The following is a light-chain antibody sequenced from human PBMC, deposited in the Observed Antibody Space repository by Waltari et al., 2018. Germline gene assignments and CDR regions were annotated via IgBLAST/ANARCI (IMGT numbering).Light chain of an antibody. CDR2: AAS. CDR3: QQSYSTRGT. J-gene: IGKJ1*01. Sequence: DIHMTQYPSSLPASVVVRVTIACRASQSISSYLNWYQQKPGKAPKLLIYAASSLQSGVPSRFSGSGSGTDFTLTISSLQPEDFATYYCQQSYSTRGTFGQGTKVEIK. CDR1: QSISSY. V-gene: IGKV1-39*01.